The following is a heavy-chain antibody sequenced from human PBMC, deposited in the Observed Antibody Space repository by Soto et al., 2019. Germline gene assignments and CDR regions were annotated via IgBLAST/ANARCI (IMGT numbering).Heavy chain of an antibody. CDR3: TRGVRYFDWLLSPPPGFDY. CDR1: GFTFGDYA. V-gene: IGHV3-49*03. CDR2: IRSKAYGGTT. J-gene: IGHJ4*02. Sequence: GGSLRLSCTASGFTFGDYAMSWFRQAPGKGLEWVGFIRSKAYGGTTEYAASVKGRFTISRDDSKSIAYLQMNSLKTEDTAVYYCTRGVRYFDWLLSPPPGFDYWGQGTLVTVSS. D-gene: IGHD3-9*01.